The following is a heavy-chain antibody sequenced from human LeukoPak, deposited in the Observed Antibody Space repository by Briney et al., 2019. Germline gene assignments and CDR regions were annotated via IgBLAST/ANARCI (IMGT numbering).Heavy chain of an antibody. D-gene: IGHD2-8*01. Sequence: QAGGSLRLSCAASGFTFSSYAVSWVRQAPGKGREWVSSISGSGGSTYSADSVKGRFTISRDNSKNTLYLQMNSLRAEDTALYYCAKDRSCTNDICHGDFDYWGQGTLVTVSS. CDR3: AKDRSCTNDICHGDFDY. J-gene: IGHJ4*02. CDR1: GFTFSSYA. V-gene: IGHV3-23*01. CDR2: ISGSGGST.